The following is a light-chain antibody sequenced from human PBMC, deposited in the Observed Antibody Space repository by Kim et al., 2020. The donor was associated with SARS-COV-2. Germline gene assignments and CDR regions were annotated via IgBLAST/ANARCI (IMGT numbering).Light chain of an antibody. V-gene: IGKV3-20*01. CDR1: QSVGTTY. CDR2: GVS. Sequence: EIVLTQSPGTLSLSPGERATLSCRASQSVGTTYLAWYQQKPGQSPRLLIHGVSSRATGIPDRCRGSGSGTDFTLTISRLEPEDFAVYYCQKYHSPPWTFGQGTKVDIK. CDR3: QKYHSPPWT. J-gene: IGKJ1*01.